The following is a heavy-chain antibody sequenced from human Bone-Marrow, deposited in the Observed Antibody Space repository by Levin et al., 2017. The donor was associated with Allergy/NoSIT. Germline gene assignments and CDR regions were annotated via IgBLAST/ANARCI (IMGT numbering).Heavy chain of an antibody. J-gene: IGHJ6*02. CDR3: ARDRISVALSYFYCMDV. CDR1: GFTFSNYW. V-gene: IGHV3-7*01. Sequence: GESLKISCVGSGFTFSNYWMNWVRQAPGKGLEWLGNINQNGSEKYSVESVKGRFTISRDNAKNSLYLQMNSLRAEDTAVYYCARDRISVALSYFYCMDVWGQGTTVTVFS. CDR2: INQNGSEK. D-gene: IGHD6-19*01.